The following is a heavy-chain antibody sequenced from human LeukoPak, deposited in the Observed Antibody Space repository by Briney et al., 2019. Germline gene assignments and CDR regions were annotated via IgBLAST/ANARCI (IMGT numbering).Heavy chain of an antibody. J-gene: IGHJ3*01. Sequence: SQTLSLTCTVSGGSISSGGYYWSWIRQHPGKGLEWIGYIYYSGSTYYNPSLKSRVTISVDTSKNQFSLKLSSVTAADTALYYCVRETATSYYDSAGYYRQTEVFDVWGQGTKVTVSS. V-gene: IGHV4-31*03. CDR2: IYYSGST. CDR3: VRETATSYYDSAGYYRQTEVFDV. CDR1: GGSISSGGYY. D-gene: IGHD3-22*01.